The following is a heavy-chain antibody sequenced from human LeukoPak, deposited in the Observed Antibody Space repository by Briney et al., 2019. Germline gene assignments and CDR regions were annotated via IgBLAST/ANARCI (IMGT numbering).Heavy chain of an antibody. V-gene: IGHV4-61*02. J-gene: IGHJ6*03. CDR2: IYTSGST. CDR3: AMEWERTYLYYYYYMDV. CDR1: GGSISSGSYY. Sequence: SETLSLTCTVSGGSISSGSYYWSWIRQPAGKGLEWIGRIYTSGSTNYNPSLKSRVTISVDTSKNQFSLKLSSVTAADTAVYYCAMEWERTYLYYYYYMDVWGKGTTVTVSS. D-gene: IGHD3-3*01.